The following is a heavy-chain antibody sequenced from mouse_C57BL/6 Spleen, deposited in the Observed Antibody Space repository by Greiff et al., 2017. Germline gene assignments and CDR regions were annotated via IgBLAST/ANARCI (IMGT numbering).Heavy chain of an antibody. J-gene: IGHJ3*01. D-gene: IGHD2-13*01. CDR2: IVPGNGGT. CDR1: GFNIKDDY. Sequence: VQVQQSGAELVRPGASVKLSCTASGFNIKDDYMHWVKQRPEQGLEWIGWIVPGNGGTEYASKFQGKATITADTSSNTAYRQLSSLTSEDSAVYYCTTWIGNGDNDRVAYWGEGTLVTVSA. CDR3: TTWIGNGDNDRVAY. V-gene: IGHV14-4*01.